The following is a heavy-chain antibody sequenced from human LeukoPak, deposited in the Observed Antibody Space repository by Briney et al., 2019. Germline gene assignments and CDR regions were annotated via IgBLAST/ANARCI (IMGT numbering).Heavy chain of an antibody. CDR2: IYYSGST. J-gene: IGHJ4*02. CDR1: GGSISSYY. CDR3: ARVSGYDWESFYDY. Sequence: PSETLSLTCTVSGGSISSYYWSWIRQPPGKGLEWIGYIYYSGSTNYNPSLKSRVTISVDTSKNQFSLKLSSVTAADTAMYYCARVSGYDWESFYDYWGQGTLVTVSS. V-gene: IGHV4-59*01. D-gene: IGHD5-12*01.